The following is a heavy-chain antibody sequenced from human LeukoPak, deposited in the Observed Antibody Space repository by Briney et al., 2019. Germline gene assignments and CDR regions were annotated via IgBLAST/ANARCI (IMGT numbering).Heavy chain of an antibody. V-gene: IGHV3-7*01. J-gene: IGHJ4*02. D-gene: IGHD2-15*01. CDR1: GFSFRNYW. Sequence: GGSLRLSCAASGFSFRNYWMGWVRQAPGKGLEWVANTKPDGSAEYYADSVRGRFTASRGNANNLLYLQMNRLRAEDTAVYYCARDGGLHTNFDYWGQGTLLTVSS. CDR2: TKPDGSAE. CDR3: ARDGGLHTNFDY.